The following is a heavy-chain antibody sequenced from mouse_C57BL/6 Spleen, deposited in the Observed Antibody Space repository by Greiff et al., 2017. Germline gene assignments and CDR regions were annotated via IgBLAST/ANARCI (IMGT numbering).Heavy chain of an antibody. V-gene: IGHV3-6*01. CDR3: ARSRFITSYAMDY. CDR2: ISYDGSN. J-gene: IGHJ4*01. CDR1: GYSITSGYY. Sequence: EVQLQQSGPGLVKPSQSLSLTCSVTGYSITSGYYWNWIRQFPGNKLEWMGYISYDGSNNYNPSLKNRISITRDTSKNQFFLKLNSVTTEDTATYYCARSRFITSYAMDYWGQGTSVTVSS. D-gene: IGHD1-1*01.